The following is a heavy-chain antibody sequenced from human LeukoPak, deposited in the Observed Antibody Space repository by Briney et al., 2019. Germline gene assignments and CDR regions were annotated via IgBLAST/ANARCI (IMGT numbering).Heavy chain of an antibody. CDR1: GGSISSGLYS. J-gene: IGHJ5*02. CDR2: IYHTGST. Sequence: PSESLSLTCDVSGGSISSGLYSWSWIRQPLGKGLEWIGYIYHTGSTYYNPSLKSRVTISVDTSKNQFSLRLSSVTAADTAVYYCARLQYCSGTSCYWFDPWGQGTLVTVSS. D-gene: IGHD2-2*01. V-gene: IGHV4-30-2*01. CDR3: ARLQYCSGTSCYWFDP.